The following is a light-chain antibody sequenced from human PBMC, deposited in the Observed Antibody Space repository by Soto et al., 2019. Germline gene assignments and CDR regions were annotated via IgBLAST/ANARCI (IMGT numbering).Light chain of an antibody. CDR3: QEYRNDYGT. CDR2: AAS. CDR1: QSISSY. J-gene: IGKJ1*01. Sequence: DIQMTQSPSSLSASVGDRVTITCRASQSISSYLNWYQQKPGKAPKLLIYAASTLQSGVPSRFSGSGSGTEFTLTISSLQPEDFGSYYCQEYRNDYGTFGQGTKVDIK. V-gene: IGKV1-39*01.